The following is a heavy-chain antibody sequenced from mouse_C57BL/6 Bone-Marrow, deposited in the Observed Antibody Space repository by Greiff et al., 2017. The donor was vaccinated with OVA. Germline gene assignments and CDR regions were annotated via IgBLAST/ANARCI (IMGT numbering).Heavy chain of an antibody. J-gene: IGHJ3*01. V-gene: IGHV1-42*01. D-gene: IGHD4-1*02. CDR1: GYSFTGYY. Sequence: LVESGPELVKPGASVKISCKASGYSFTGYYMNWVKQSPEKSLEWIGEINPSTGGTTYNQKFKAKATLTVDKSSSTAYMQLKSLTSEDSAVYYCARSKWDPFAYWGQGTLVTVSA. CDR2: INPSTGGT. CDR3: ARSKWDPFAY.